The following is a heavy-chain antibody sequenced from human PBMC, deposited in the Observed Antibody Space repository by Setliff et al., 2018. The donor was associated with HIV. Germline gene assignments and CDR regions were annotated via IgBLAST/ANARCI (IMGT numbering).Heavy chain of an antibody. V-gene: IGHV4-34*01. CDR3: ARENSSWYWAYYYYGMDV. Sequence: PSETLSLTCAVYGGSFSSYYWSWIRQPPGKGLEWIGEINHSGSTNYNPSLKSRVTMSVDTSKNQFSLKLSSVTAADTAVYYCARENSSWYWAYYYYGMDVWGQGTTVTV. J-gene: IGHJ6*02. CDR2: INHSGST. CDR1: GGSFSSYY. D-gene: IGHD6-13*01.